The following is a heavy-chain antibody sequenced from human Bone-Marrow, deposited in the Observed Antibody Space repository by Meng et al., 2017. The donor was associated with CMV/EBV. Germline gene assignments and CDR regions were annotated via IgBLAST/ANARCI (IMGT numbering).Heavy chain of an antibody. CDR1: GYTFTSYD. D-gene: IGHD7-27*01. CDR3: ARDGTGERYYYYGMDV. V-gene: IGHV1-8*01. J-gene: IGHJ6*02. Sequence: ASVKVSCKASGYTFTSYDINWVRQATGQGLEWMGWMNPNSGNTGYAQKFQGRVTITTDESTSTAYMELSSLRSEDTAVYYCARDGTGERYYYYGMDVWGQGTTVTVPS. CDR2: MNPNSGNT.